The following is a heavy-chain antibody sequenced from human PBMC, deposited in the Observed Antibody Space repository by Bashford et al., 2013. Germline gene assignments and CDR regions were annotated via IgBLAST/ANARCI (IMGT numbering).Heavy chain of an antibody. J-gene: IGHJ4*02. CDR3: ARKDWSSGGLDH. CDR2: TYYRSKWFT. V-gene: IGHV6-1*01. CDR1: GDSIASTSAS. Sequence: SQTLSLTCAISGDSIASTSASWNWIRQSPSKGLEWLSRTYYRSKWFTDYAVSVQGRITIDPDTYRNQMSLQLNSVTPDDTAIYYCARKDWSSGGLDHWGQGTDGHRLL. D-gene: IGHD3-9*01.